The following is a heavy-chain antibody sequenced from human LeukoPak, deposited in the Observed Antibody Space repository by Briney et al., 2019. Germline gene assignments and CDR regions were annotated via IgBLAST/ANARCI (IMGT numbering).Heavy chain of an antibody. CDR1: GGSISSGDYY. Sequence: SQTLSLTCTVSGGSISSGDYYWSWIRQPPGKGLEWIGYIYYSGSTYYNPSLKSRVTISVDTSKNQFSLKLSSVTAADTAVYYCAGDRTTVVTLDAFDIWGQGTMVTVSS. V-gene: IGHV4-30-4*01. CDR2: IYYSGST. CDR3: AGDRTTVVTLDAFDI. D-gene: IGHD4-23*01. J-gene: IGHJ3*02.